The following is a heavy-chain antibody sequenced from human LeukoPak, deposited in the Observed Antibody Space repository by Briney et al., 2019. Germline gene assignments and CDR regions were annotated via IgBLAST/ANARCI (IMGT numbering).Heavy chain of an antibody. CDR3: ASGSALS. Sequence: KCSQTLSLTCAVSGDSVSNKMGAWSWIRQSPSRGLEWLGRTYLRSEWHTDYAFSVRGRLTITADTSKNHFSLQLASVTPEDSAVYYCASGSALSWGQGTLVTVSS. J-gene: IGHJ5*02. D-gene: IGHD6-25*01. CDR2: TYLRSEWHT. CDR1: GDSVSNKMGA. V-gene: IGHV6-1*01.